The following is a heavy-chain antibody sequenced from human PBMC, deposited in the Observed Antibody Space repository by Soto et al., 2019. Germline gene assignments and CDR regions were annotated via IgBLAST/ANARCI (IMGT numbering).Heavy chain of an antibody. CDR2: IGRSGSPI. Sequence: PGGSLRLSCAASGFTFSTYEVNWVRQAPGKGLEWVSYIGRSGSPIYYAESVKGRLTISRDNAKNSLYLQMNSLKTEDTAVYYCTTEYGTGIAAAVPWGQGTLVTVSS. J-gene: IGHJ5*02. V-gene: IGHV3-48*03. D-gene: IGHD6-13*01. CDR3: TTEYGTGIAAAVP. CDR1: GFTFSTYE.